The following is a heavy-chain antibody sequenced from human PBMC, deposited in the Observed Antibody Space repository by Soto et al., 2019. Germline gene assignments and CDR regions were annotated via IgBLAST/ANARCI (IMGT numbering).Heavy chain of an antibody. V-gene: IGHV5-10-1*01. CDR1: GYSFTSYW. CDR3: ARDYSPYSSSLYYYYGMDV. Sequence: GESLKISCKGSGYSFTSYWISWVRQMPGKGLEWMGRIDPSDSYTNYSPSFQGHVTISADKSISTAYLQWSSLKASDTAMYYCARDYSPYSSSLYYYYGMDVWGQGTTVTVSS. CDR2: IDPSDSYT. J-gene: IGHJ6*02. D-gene: IGHD6-6*01.